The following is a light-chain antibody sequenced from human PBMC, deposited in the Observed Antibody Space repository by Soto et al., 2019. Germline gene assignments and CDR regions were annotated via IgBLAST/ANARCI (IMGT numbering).Light chain of an antibody. CDR1: STDVGAYNY. Sequence: QSVLTQPPSASGSPGQSVTISCTGTSTDVGAYNYVSWYQQLPGTAPKLVIYGNNNRPSGVPDRFSGSKSGTSASLAITGLQAEDEADYYCQSYDSSLSGYVFGTGTKVTVL. CDR3: QSYDSSLSGYV. CDR2: GNN. J-gene: IGLJ1*01. V-gene: IGLV1-40*01.